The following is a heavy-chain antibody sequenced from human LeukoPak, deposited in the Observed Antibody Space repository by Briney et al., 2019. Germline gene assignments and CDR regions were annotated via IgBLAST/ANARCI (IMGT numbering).Heavy chain of an antibody. CDR3: ARGRLLWFGELPHAFDI. Sequence: GASVKVSCKASGYTFTSYDINWVRQATGQGLEWMGWMNPNSGNTGYAQKFQGRVTMTRNTSISTAYMELSSLRSEDTAVYYCARGRLLWFGELPHAFDIWGQGTMVTVSS. J-gene: IGHJ3*02. V-gene: IGHV1-8*01. CDR2: MNPNSGNT. CDR1: GYTFTSYD. D-gene: IGHD3-10*01.